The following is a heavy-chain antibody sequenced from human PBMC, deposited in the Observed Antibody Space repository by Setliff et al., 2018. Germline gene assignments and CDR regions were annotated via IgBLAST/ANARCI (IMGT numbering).Heavy chain of an antibody. CDR1: GFTFSSHA. Sequence: LSCAASGFTFSSHAMSWVRQSPGKGLEWVSAITSDGPLYANSVKGRFTVSRDNSRDILYLQMNSLRAEDTAVYYCARTQVVPASTYSIDYWGQGTLVTVSS. CDR2: ITSDGP. CDR3: ARTQVVPASTYSIDY. V-gene: IGHV3-23*01. D-gene: IGHD2-2*01. J-gene: IGHJ4*02.